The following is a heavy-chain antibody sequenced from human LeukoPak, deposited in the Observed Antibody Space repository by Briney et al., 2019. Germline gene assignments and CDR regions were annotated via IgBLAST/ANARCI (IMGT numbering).Heavy chain of an antibody. Sequence: GGSLRLSCAASGXTVSSNYMSWVRQAPGKGLEWVSVIYSGGSTYYADSVKGRFTISRDNSKNTLYLQMNSLRAEDTAVYYCARDSSIAACFDYWGQGTLVTVSS. D-gene: IGHD6-6*01. CDR3: ARDSSIAACFDY. CDR1: GXTVSSNY. CDR2: IYSGGST. V-gene: IGHV3-66*01. J-gene: IGHJ4*02.